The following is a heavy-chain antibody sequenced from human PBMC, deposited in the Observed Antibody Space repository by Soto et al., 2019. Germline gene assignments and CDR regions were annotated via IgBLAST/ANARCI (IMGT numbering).Heavy chain of an antibody. CDR3: ARDLNLSGPAHNWFDP. Sequence: SELMPVRCTFAGLSIRSYDWSRIRQPAGKGLEWIGRIYTSGSTNYNPSLKSRVTMSVDTSKNQFSLKLSSVTAADTAVYYCARDLNLSGPAHNWFDPWGQRTLVIVSS. CDR2: IYTSGST. D-gene: IGHD2-2*01. V-gene: IGHV4-4*07. CDR1: GLSIRSYD. J-gene: IGHJ5*02.